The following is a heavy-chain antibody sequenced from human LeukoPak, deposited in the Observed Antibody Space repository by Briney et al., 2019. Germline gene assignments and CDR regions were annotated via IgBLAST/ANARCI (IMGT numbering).Heavy chain of an antibody. CDR1: GGSISSSSYY. J-gene: IGHJ4*02. CDR2: IYYSGST. V-gene: IGHV4-39*07. D-gene: IGHD1-14*01. CDR3: ARDTRAGRVH. Sequence: PSETLSLTCTVSGGSISSSSYYWGWIRQPPGKGLEWIGSIYYSGSTYYNLSLKSRVTISVDTSKNQFSLKLSSVTAADTAVYYCARDTRAGRVHWGQGTLVTVSS.